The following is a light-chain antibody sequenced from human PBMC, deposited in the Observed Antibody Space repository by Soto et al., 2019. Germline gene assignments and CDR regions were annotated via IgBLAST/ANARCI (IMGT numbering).Light chain of an antibody. CDR2: EVS. Sequence: QSVLPQPASVSGSPGQSITISCTGTSSDVGGYNYVSWYQQHPGKAPKLMIYEVSNRPSGVSIRFSGSKSGNTASLTISGLQAEDEADYYCSSYTSSTSLDVFGTGTKVTV. CDR1: SSDVGGYNY. CDR3: SSYTSSTSLDV. J-gene: IGLJ1*01. V-gene: IGLV2-14*01.